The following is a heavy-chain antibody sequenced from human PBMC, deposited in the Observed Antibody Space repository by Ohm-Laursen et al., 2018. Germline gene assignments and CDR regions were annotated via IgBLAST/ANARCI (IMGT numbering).Heavy chain of an antibody. CDR1: GFTFSSNW. CDR3: AKISGVWWLTD. D-gene: IGHD2-15*01. Sequence: SLRLSCAASGFTFSSNWMSWVRQAPGKGLEWVGNIKQDGSEKYYGDSVKGRFTISRDNAKNSLYLQMNSLRAEDTAIYYCAKISGVWWLTDWGQGTLVIVSS. V-gene: IGHV3-7*01. CDR2: IKQDGSEK. J-gene: IGHJ4*01.